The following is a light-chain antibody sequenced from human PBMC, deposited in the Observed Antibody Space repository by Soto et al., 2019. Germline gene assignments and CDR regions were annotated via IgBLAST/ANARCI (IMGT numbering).Light chain of an antibody. J-gene: IGLJ3*02. V-gene: IGLV1-44*01. CDR1: SSNIGSNT. Sequence: QSVLTQSPSASGTPGQGVTISCSGGSSNIGSNTLNWYQHVPGTAPRVLIYNNNQPPSGVADRFSGSKSGTSASLAISGLQSEDEDDYYCAAWDGSLNGGVFGGGTKLTVL. CDR3: AAWDGSLNGGV. CDR2: NNN.